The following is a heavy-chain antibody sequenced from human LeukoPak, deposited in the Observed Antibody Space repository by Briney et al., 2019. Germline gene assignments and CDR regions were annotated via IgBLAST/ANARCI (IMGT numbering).Heavy chain of an antibody. J-gene: IGHJ4*02. CDR3: ASRPADITWYGVFDY. D-gene: IGHD3-10*01. V-gene: IGHV4-59*11. CDR2: IFNTGNT. Sequence: PSETLSLTCSVSGGSINSHYWSWIRQPPGKRLEWIGYIFNTGNTNYNPSLASRVTMSVDTSRAQFFLRLSPVTAADTAIYYCASRPADITWYGVFDYRSQGTLVTVSS. CDR1: GGSINSHY.